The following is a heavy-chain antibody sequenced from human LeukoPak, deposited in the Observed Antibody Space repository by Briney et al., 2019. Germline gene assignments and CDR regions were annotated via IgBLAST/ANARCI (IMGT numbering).Heavy chain of an antibody. CDR3: ARDSEWFGEFEGWFDP. CDR2: ISGSGGST. Sequence: PGGSLRLSCAASGFTFSSYAMSWVRQAPGKGLEWVSAISGSGGSTYYADSVKGRFTISRDNSKNTLYLQMNSLRAEDTAVYYCARDSEWFGEFEGWFDPWGQGTLVTVSS. D-gene: IGHD3-10*01. V-gene: IGHV3-23*01. CDR1: GFTFSSYA. J-gene: IGHJ5*02.